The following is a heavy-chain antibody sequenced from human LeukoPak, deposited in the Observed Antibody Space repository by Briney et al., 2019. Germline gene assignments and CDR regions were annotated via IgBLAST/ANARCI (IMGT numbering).Heavy chain of an antibody. Sequence: SETLSLTCAVYGGSFSSYYWSWIRQPPGKGLEWIGYIYYSGSTNYNPSLKSRVTISVDTSKNQFSLKLSSVTAADTAVYYCARRYSSSWDETNWFDPWGQGTLVTVSS. CDR1: GGSFSSYY. D-gene: IGHD6-13*01. V-gene: IGHV4-59*08. CDR2: IYYSGST. J-gene: IGHJ5*02. CDR3: ARRYSSSWDETNWFDP.